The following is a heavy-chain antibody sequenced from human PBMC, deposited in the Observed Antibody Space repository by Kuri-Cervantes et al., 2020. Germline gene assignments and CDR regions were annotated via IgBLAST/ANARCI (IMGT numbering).Heavy chain of an antibody. D-gene: IGHD3-10*01. Sequence: GESLKISCAASGFTFSSYSMNWVRQAPGKGLEWVSSISSSSSYIYYADSVKGRFTISRDNAKNSLYLQMNSLRAEDTALYYCAEDARGLLWFGSIDYWGQGTVVTVSS. V-gene: IGHV3-21*04. J-gene: IGHJ4*02. CDR1: GFTFSSYS. CDR2: ISSSSSYI. CDR3: AEDARGLLWFGSIDY.